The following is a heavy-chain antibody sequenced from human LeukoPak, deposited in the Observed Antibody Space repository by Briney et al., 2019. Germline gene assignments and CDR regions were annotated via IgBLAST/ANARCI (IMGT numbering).Heavy chain of an antibody. J-gene: IGHJ4*02. D-gene: IGHD3-3*01. CDR1: GYTFTSYY. Sequence: ASVKVSCTASGYTFTSYYMHWVRQAPGQGLEWMGIINPSGGSTSYAQKFQGRVTMTRDTSTSTVYMELSSLRSEDTAVYYCARDRSYYDFWSGYYYFDYWGQGTLVTVSS. CDR2: INPSGGST. CDR3: ARDRSYYDFWSGYYYFDY. V-gene: IGHV1-46*01.